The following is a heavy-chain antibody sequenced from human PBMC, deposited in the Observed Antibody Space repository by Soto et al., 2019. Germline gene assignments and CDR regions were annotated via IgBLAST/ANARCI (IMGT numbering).Heavy chain of an antibody. CDR1: GFTFSSYG. D-gene: IGHD4-4*01. CDR3: AKAPHYSNYGSPAIYYYYMDV. CDR2: ISYDGSNK. Sequence: GGSLRLSCAASGFTFSSYGMHWVRQAPGKGLEWVAVISYDGSNKYYADSVKGRFTISRDNSKNTLYLQMNSLRAEDTAVYYCAKAPHYSNYGSPAIYYYYMDVWGKGTTVTVSS. J-gene: IGHJ6*03. V-gene: IGHV3-30*18.